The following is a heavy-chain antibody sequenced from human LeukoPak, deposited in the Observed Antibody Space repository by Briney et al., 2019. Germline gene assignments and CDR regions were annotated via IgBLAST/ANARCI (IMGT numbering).Heavy chain of an antibody. CDR1: GFTFSSYE. J-gene: IGHJ6*04. CDR2: ISSSGSTI. D-gene: IGHD3-10*02. V-gene: IGHV3-48*03. Sequence: PGRSLRLSCAASGFTFSSYEMNWVRQAPGKGLEWVPYISSSGSTIYYADSVKGRFTISRDNAKNSLYLQMNSLRAEDTAVYYCAELGITMIGGVWGKGTTVTISS. CDR3: AELGITMIGGV.